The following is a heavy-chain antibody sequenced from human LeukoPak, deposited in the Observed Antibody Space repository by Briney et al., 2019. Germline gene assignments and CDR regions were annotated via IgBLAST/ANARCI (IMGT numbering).Heavy chain of an antibody. V-gene: IGHV1-2*02. CDR2: INPNNGGT. Sequence: GASVKVSCKASGYTFTGFYIHWVRQAPGQGLAWMGWINPNNGGTTYSRKFQGRVTMTRDTSISSAYMELSRLRSDDTAVYYCARDPHRSDYYMDVWGKGTTVTVSS. CDR3: ARDPHRSDYYMDV. CDR1: GYTFTGFY. D-gene: IGHD6-6*01. J-gene: IGHJ6*03.